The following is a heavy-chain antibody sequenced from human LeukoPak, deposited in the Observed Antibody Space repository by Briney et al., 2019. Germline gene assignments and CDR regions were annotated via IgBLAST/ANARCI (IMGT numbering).Heavy chain of an antibody. V-gene: IGHV1-46*01. Sequence: AASVKVSCKASGYTFTSYYMHWVRQAPGQGLEWMGIINPSGGSTSYAQKFQGRVTMTRDTSTSTAYMELRSLRSDDTAVYYCARSADGFTIFGVVIPYYFDYWGQGTLVTVSS. D-gene: IGHD3-3*01. CDR2: INPSGGST. J-gene: IGHJ4*02. CDR1: GYTFTSYY. CDR3: ARSADGFTIFGVVIPYYFDY.